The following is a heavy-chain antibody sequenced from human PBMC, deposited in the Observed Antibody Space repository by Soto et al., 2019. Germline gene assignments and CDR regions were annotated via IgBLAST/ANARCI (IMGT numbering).Heavy chain of an antibody. Sequence: QVQLVQSGAEVKKPGASVKVSCKASGYTFTSYGISWVRQAPGQGLEWMGWISAYNGNTNYAQKLQGRVTMTTDTSTSTAYMELRSLRADDTAVYYCAREHCSSTSCYKNSFDPWGQGTLVTVSS. D-gene: IGHD2-2*01. J-gene: IGHJ5*02. CDR1: GYTFTSYG. CDR2: ISAYNGNT. CDR3: AREHCSSTSCYKNSFDP. V-gene: IGHV1-18*01.